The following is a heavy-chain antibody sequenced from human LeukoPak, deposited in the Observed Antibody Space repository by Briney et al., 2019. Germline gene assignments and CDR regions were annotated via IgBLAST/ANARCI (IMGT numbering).Heavy chain of an antibody. D-gene: IGHD5-18*01. V-gene: IGHV4-38-2*02. Sequence: PSETLSLTCIVSAYSINNGYFWGWIRQPPGKGLEWIGNIYHSGNTYYNPSLKSRVTISVDTSKNQFSLKLSSVTAADTAVYYCARGGAMVYYYYYYYMDVWGKGTTVTVSS. J-gene: IGHJ6*03. CDR2: IYHSGNT. CDR1: AYSINNGYF. CDR3: ARGGAMVYYYYYYYMDV.